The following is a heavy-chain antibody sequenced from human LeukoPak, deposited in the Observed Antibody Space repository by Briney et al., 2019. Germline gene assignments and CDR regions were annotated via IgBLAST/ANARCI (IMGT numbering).Heavy chain of an antibody. CDR3: APRVVVITAPFDY. J-gene: IGHJ4*02. CDR2: IRYDGTDK. V-gene: IGHV3-30*02. Sequence: GGSLRLSCAASGFTFSSFGMHWVRQAPGKGLERVAFIRYDGTDKYYADSVKGRFTISRDNSKNTLYLQMNSLRPEDTAVYYCAPRVVVITAPFDYWGQGTLVTVSS. D-gene: IGHD2-21*01. CDR1: GFTFSSFG.